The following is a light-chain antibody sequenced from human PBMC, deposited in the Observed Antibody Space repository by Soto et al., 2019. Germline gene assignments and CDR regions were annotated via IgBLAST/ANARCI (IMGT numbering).Light chain of an antibody. CDR1: QSVSNW. Sequence: DIPLTQSPSSLSASVSARVTMTCRASQSVSNWLAWYQQKPGKAPNLLIYDASNLETGVPSRFSGSGSGTDFTFTISSLQPEDIATYYCQQYDNLPRWTFGQGTKVDIK. CDR3: QQYDNLPRWT. J-gene: IGKJ1*01. V-gene: IGKV1-33*01. CDR2: DAS.